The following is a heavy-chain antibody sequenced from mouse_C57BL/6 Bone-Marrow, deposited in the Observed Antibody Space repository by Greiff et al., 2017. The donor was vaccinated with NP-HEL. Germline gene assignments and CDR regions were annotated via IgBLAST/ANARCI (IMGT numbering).Heavy chain of an antibody. D-gene: IGHD2-4*01. CDR2: GQGLEWIG. Sequence: QVQLKQSGPELARPWASVKISCQAFYTFSRRVHFAIRDTNYWMQWVKQRPGQGLEWIGAIYPGNGDTSYHQKFKGKATLTAAKSSSTAYMQLSSLTSEDSAVYYCASRGIYDYHWYFDVWGTGTTVTVSS. CDR3: SEDSAVYYCASRGIYDYHWYFDV. CDR1: YTFSRRVH. V-gene: IGHV1-87*01. J-gene: IGHJ1*03.